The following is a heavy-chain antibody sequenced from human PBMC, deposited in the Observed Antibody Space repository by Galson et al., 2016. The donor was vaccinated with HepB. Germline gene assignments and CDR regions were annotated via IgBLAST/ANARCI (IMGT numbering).Heavy chain of an antibody. CDR3: ARDRLFGSGWEPPRRVGAFDI. D-gene: IGHD1-26*01. J-gene: IGHJ3*02. V-gene: IGHV3-11*06. CDR2: ISSTNTYT. CDR1: GFTFSDYY. Sequence: SLRLSCAASGFTFSDYYMSWIRQAPGKGLEWISYISSTNTYTDYADSVKGRFTISRDNAKNSLFLQMNSLRAEDTAVYYCARDRLFGSGWEPPRRVGAFDIWGQGTMVTVSS.